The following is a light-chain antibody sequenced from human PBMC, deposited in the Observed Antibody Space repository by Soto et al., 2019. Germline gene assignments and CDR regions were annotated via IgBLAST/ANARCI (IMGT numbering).Light chain of an antibody. CDR3: SSYTTSTTVV. CDR2: EVS. CDR1: SSDVGGYNF. J-gene: IGLJ1*01. Sequence: QSALTQPASVFGSPGQSITFSCTGTSSDVGGYNFVSWYQQHPGKAPKLMIYEVSSRPSGVSNRFSGSKSGNTASLTISGLQPEDEADYYCSSYTTSTTVVFGNGTKLTVL. V-gene: IGLV2-14*03.